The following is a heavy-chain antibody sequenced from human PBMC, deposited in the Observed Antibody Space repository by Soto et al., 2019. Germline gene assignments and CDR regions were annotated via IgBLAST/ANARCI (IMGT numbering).Heavy chain of an antibody. CDR3: ARVYYSGSYFSDH. CDR1: GLSVSSNY. Sequence: EVQLVESGGGLIQPGGSLRLSCAVSGLSVSSNYFSWVRQAPGKGLEWVSLIYSDGRTFYADSVTGRFTISRDDYKSKLYLQMNSLRAEDTAVYYCARVYYSGSYFSDHWGQGTLVTVSS. D-gene: IGHD3-10*01. J-gene: IGHJ5*02. CDR2: IYSDGRT. V-gene: IGHV3-53*01.